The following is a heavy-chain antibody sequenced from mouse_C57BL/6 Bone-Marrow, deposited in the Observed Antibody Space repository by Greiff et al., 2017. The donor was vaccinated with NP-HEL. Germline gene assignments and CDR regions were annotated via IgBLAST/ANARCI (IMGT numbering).Heavy chain of an antibody. Sequence: QVHVKQSGAELVKPGASVKMSCKASGYTFTSYWITWVKQRPGQGLEWIGDIYPGSGSTNYNEKFKSKATLTVDTSPSTAYMQLSSLTSEDSAVYYCARWGYYLDYWGQGTTLTVSS. V-gene: IGHV1-55*01. CDR3: ARWGYYLDY. CDR1: GYTFTSYW. J-gene: IGHJ2*01. CDR2: IYPGSGST.